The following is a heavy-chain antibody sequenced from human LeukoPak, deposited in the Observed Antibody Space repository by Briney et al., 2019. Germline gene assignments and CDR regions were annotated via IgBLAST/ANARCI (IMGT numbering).Heavy chain of an antibody. CDR2: IIPILGIA. D-gene: IGHD4-17*01. Sequence: SVKVSCKASGYTFTGYYMHWVRQAPGQGLEWMGRIIPILGIANYAQKFQGRVTITADKSTSTAYMELSSLRSEDTAVYYCATLGTTVTTDDVWGQGTTVTVSS. J-gene: IGHJ6*02. V-gene: IGHV1-69*02. CDR3: ATLGTTVTTDDV. CDR1: GYTFTGYY.